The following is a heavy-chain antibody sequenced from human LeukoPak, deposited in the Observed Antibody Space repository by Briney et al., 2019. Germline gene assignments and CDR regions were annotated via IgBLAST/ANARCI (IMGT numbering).Heavy chain of an antibody. V-gene: IGHV4-59*08. CDR3: ARAPPRVPAYYYYMDV. D-gene: IGHD4/OR15-4a*01. Sequence: SETLSLTCTVSGGSISSYYWSWIRQPPGKGLEWIGYIYDSGSTNYNPSLKSRVTTSVDTSKNQFSLNLNSVTAADTAVYYCARAPPRVPAYYYYMDVWGKGTTVTVSS. CDR1: GGSISSYY. CDR2: IYDSGST. J-gene: IGHJ6*03.